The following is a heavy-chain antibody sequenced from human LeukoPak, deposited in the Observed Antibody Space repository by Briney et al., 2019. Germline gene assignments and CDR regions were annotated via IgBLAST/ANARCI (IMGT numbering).Heavy chain of an antibody. CDR2: ISSSSSTI. CDR3: AREYYYDSSGYGDY. D-gene: IGHD3-22*01. V-gene: IGHV3-48*01. J-gene: IGHJ4*02. Sequence: GGSLRLSCAASGFTFSSYSMNWVRQAPGKWLEWVSYISSSSSTIYYADSVKGRFTISRDNAKNSLYLQMNSLRAEDTAVYYCAREYYYDSSGYGDYWGQGTLVTVSS. CDR1: GFTFSSYS.